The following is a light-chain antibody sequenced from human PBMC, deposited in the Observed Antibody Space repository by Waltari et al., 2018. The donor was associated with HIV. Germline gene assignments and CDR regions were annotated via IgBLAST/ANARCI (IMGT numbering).Light chain of an antibody. CDR1: TSTLAHNY. V-gene: IGLV1-51*02. CDR3: GTWDTSLTAYV. J-gene: IGLJ1*01. CDR2: END. Sequence: QSILTRPPSVSAAPGHNVTISCSGPTSTLAHNYVSWYQHLPGTAPKLLIFENDKRPSEIPDRFSGSKSGTSATLGIIGLQPGDEADYYCGTWDTSLTAYVFTTGTKVSV.